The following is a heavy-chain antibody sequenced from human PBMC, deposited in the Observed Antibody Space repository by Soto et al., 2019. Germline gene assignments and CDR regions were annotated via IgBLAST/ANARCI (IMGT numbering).Heavy chain of an antibody. D-gene: IGHD2-2*02. CDR1: GFTFSTYS. Sequence: LSCVGSGFTFSTYSINWVRQAPGKGLEWVSSISSRSDIYYADSVKGRFTISRDNAKDSVSLQMNSLRAEDTAVYYCAREYTAWPLAYGLDVWGQGTTVTVSS. J-gene: IGHJ6*02. CDR2: ISSRSDI. CDR3: AREYTAWPLAYGLDV. V-gene: IGHV3-21*01.